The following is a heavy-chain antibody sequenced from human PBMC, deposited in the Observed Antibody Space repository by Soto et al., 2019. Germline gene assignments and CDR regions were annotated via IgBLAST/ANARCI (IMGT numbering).Heavy chain of an antibody. CDR2: IYYSGST. D-gene: IGHD5-12*01. Sequence: SETLSLTCTVSGGSVSSGSYYWSWIRQPPGKGLEWIGYIYYSGSTNYNPSLKSRVTISVDTSKNQFSLKLSSVTAADTAVYYCARLPVDIVATINYFDYWGQGTLVTVSS. CDR1: GGSVSSGSYY. CDR3: ARLPVDIVATINYFDY. J-gene: IGHJ4*02. V-gene: IGHV4-61*01.